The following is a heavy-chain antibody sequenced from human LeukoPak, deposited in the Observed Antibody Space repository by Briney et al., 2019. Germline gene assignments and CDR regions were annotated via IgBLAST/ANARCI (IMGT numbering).Heavy chain of an antibody. D-gene: IGHD4-11*01. J-gene: IGHJ4*02. Sequence: GGSLRLSCAASGFTVSSNYMSWVRQAPGKGLEWVSSISTGSNYIYYADSVKGRFTISRDNAKNSLYLQMNSLRADDTGVYYCARDRIYTNYYFDSWGLGTLVTVSS. V-gene: IGHV3-21*01. CDR3: ARDRIYTNYYFDS. CDR1: GFTVSSNY. CDR2: ISTGSNYI.